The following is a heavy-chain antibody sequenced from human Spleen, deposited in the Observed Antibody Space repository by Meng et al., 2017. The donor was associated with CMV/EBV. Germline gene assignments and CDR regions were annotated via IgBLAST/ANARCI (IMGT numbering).Heavy chain of an antibody. CDR1: EFTFSSYS. D-gene: IGHD4-17*01. CDR2: ISSSSSYI. J-gene: IGHJ2*01. V-gene: IGHV3-21*01. Sequence: VQRVESGGSLVKPGGSLRLSCAASEFTFSSYSMNWVRQAPGKGLEWVSSISSSSSYIYYADSVKGRFTISRDNAKNSLYLQMNSLRAEDTAVYYCAAAFTVTRSFDLWGRGTLVTVSS. CDR3: AAAFTVTRSFDL.